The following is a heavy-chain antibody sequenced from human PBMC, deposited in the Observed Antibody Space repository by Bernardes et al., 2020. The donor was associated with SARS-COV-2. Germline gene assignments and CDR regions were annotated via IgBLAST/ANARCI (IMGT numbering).Heavy chain of an antibody. CDR1: GFTFNTYA. CDR3: ARDWDYGESGYYYGVDV. J-gene: IGHJ6*02. V-gene: IGHV3-30-3*01. CDR2: ISFDGSNK. Sequence: VGSLSLSCAASGFTFNTYAMHWVRQAPGKGLEWVAFISFDGSNKYYADSVKGRFTISRDNSRNTLYLLMNSLRPEDTAVYYCARDWDYGESGYYYGVDVWGQGTTVTVSS. D-gene: IGHD4-17*01.